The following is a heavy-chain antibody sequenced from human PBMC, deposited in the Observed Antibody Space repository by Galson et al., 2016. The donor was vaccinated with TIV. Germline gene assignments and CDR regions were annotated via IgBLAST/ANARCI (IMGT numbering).Heavy chain of an antibody. Sequence: SVKVSCKASGYRFIGYYIHWVRQAPGRGPEWMGCINPGNGDTKYAQIFQGSVTLTWDTSASTAYMELTSLRSDDTAVYFCAKESDWGVAEFDFWGQGTPVSVSS. J-gene: IGHJ4*02. CDR3: AKESDWGVAEFDF. D-gene: IGHD2-21*01. CDR1: GYRFIGYY. V-gene: IGHV1-2*02. CDR2: INPGNGDT.